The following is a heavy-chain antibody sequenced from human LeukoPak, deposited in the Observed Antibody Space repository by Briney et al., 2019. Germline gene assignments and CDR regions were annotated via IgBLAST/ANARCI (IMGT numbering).Heavy chain of an antibody. CDR2: IYSGGST. CDR1: GFTVSNNY. CDR3: ASGFCSGGSCYAVYFAY. J-gene: IGHJ4*02. D-gene: IGHD2-15*01. V-gene: IGHV3-53*01. Sequence: PGGSLRLSRAASGFTVSNNYMNWVRQAPGKGLEWVSVIYSGGSTHYADSVKGRFTISRDNSRNTLYLQMNSLRAEDTAVYYCASGFCSGGSCYAVYFAYWGQGTLVTVSS.